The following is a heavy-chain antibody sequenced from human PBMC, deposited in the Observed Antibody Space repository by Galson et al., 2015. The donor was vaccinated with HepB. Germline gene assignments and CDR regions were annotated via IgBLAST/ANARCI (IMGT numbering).Heavy chain of an antibody. CDR1: GFTFSSYA. Sequence: SLRLSCAASGFTFSSYAMSWVRQAPGKGLEWVSAISGSGGSTYYADSAKGRFTISRDNSKNTLYLQMNSLRAEDTAVYYCTTVSGLVGALPYWGQGTLVTVSS. D-gene: IGHD1-26*01. V-gene: IGHV3-23*01. CDR3: TTVSGLVGALPY. CDR2: ISGSGGST. J-gene: IGHJ4*02.